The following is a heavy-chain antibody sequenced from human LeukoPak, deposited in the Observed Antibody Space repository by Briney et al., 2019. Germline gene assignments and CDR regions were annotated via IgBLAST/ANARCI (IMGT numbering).Heavy chain of an antibody. CDR2: IYYSGST. D-gene: IGHD5-12*01. V-gene: IGHV4-39*01. J-gene: IGHJ4*02. CDR3: ARKARSGSAFDY. Sequence: SETLSLTCTVSGGSISSSSYYWGWIRQPPGKGLEWIGSIYYSGSTYYNPSLKSRVTISVDTSKNQFSLKLSSVTAADTTVYYCARKARSGSAFDYWGQGTLVTVSS. CDR1: GGSISSSSYY.